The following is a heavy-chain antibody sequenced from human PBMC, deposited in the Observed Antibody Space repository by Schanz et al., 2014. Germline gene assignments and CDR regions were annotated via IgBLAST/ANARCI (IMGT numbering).Heavy chain of an antibody. V-gene: IGHV1-69*04. Sequence: QVQVVQSGAEVKKPGASVKVSCEASRYTFNTYGLNWVRQAPGQGLEWMGRIIPIHGIVNYAQRFQDRVRITADKSTSTAYMELSSLRYEDTALYYCARGTMPGTFDIWGQGTMVTVSS. CDR3: ARGTMPGTFDI. CDR2: IIPIHGIV. CDR1: RYTFNTYG. J-gene: IGHJ3*02. D-gene: IGHD2-2*01.